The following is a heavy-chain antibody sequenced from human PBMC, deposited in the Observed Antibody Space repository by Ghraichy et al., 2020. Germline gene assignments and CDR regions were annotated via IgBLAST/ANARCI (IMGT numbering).Heavy chain of an antibody. Sequence: GGSLRLSCAASGFTFSSYAMSWVRQAPGKGLEWVSAISGSGGTTYYADSVKGRFTISRDNSKNTLYLQMNSLRAEDTAVYYCAKLDSDFWSEIDYWGQGTLVTVSS. CDR3: AKLDSDFWSEIDY. J-gene: IGHJ4*02. CDR1: GFTFSSYA. D-gene: IGHD3-3*01. CDR2: ISGSGGTT. V-gene: IGHV3-23*01.